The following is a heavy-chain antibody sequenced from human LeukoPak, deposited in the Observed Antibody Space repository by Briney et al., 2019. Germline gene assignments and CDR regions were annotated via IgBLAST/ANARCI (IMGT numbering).Heavy chain of an antibody. D-gene: IGHD2-2*01. CDR1: GYTFTGYY. V-gene: IGHV1-2*02. CDR3: ARPRYCSSTSCLNWFDP. Sequence: ASVKVSCKASGYTFTGYYMHWVRQAPGQGLEWMGWINPNSGGTNYAQKSQGRVTMTRDTSISTAYMELSRLRSDDTAVYYCARPRYCSSTSCLNWFDPWGQGTLVTVSS. CDR2: INPNSGGT. J-gene: IGHJ5*02.